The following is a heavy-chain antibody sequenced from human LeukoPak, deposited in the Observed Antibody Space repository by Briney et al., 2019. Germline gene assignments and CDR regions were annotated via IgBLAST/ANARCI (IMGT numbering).Heavy chain of an antibody. CDR1: GGSISTYF. V-gene: IGHV4-59*01. CDR2: IYYSGST. CDR3: ARATAFFDI. Sequence: PSETLSLTCTVSGGSISTYFWSWIRQPPGKGLEWIGYIYYSGSTNYNPSLKSRVTISLDTSKNQFSLKLSSVTAADTAMYYCARATAFFDIWGQGTMVTVSS. J-gene: IGHJ3*02.